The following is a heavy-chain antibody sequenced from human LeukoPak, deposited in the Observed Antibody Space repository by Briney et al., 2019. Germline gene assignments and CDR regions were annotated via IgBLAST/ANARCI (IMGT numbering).Heavy chain of an antibody. V-gene: IGHV1-18*01. CDR1: GYTFTAYG. Sequence: GASVKVSCKASGYTFTAYGFSWVRQAPGQGLQWMGWISDYNGDTNYAQRPQGRVTLTTDTCTSTGYMELRSLRSDDTAVYYCARLGSPFDIVPYTMDVWGQGTTVTVSS. CDR3: ARLGSPFDIVPYTMDV. CDR2: ISDYNGDT. J-gene: IGHJ6*02. D-gene: IGHD2-15*01.